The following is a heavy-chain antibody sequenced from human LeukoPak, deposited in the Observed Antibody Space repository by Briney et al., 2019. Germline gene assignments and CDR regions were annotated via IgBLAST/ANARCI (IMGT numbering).Heavy chain of an antibody. CDR1: GFTFSNYA. V-gene: IGHV3-23*01. CDR2: IVGSGGST. CDR3: SKWGDYDVLTGYYDSDF. Sequence: GASLRLSCAASGFTFSNYAMRWVRQAPGKGLEWVSAIVGSGGSTYYADSVKGRFTISRDNSKNTLFLQMNSLRVEDTALYYCSKWGDYDVLTGYYDSDFWGQGALVTVSS. J-gene: IGHJ4*02. D-gene: IGHD3-9*01.